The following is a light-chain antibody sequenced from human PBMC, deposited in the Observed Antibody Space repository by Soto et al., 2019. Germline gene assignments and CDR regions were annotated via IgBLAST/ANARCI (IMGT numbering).Light chain of an antibody. Sequence: DIQMTQSPSSLSASVGDRVTITCRACQTISTYLNWYQQNPGKAPKLLIYAASSLQSGVPSRFSGSGSGTDFTLTISSLQPEDFATYYCQQSSGIPYTFGQGTKLEIK. CDR2: AAS. CDR1: QTISTY. J-gene: IGKJ2*01. V-gene: IGKV1-39*01. CDR3: QQSSGIPYT.